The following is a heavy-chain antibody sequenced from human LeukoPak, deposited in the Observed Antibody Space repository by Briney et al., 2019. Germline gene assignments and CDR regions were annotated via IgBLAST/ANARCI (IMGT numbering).Heavy chain of an antibody. CDR2: MNPNSGNT. J-gene: IGHJ6*03. Sequence: GASVKVSCKASGYTFTSYDINWVRQATGQGLEWMGWMNPNSGNTGYAQKFQGRVTTTRNTSISTAYMELSSLRSEDTAVYYCARAGIVVVPAAIGGMDYYYYYMDVWGKGTTVTVSS. CDR3: ARAGIVVVPAAIGGMDYYYYYMDV. V-gene: IGHV1-8*03. D-gene: IGHD2-2*02. CDR1: GYTFTSYD.